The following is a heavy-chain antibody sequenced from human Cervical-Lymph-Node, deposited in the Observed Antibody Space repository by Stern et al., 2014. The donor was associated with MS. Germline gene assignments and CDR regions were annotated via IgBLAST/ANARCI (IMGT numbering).Heavy chain of an antibody. V-gene: IGHV6-1*01. CDR2: TYYRSKWYN. J-gene: IGHJ5*02. Sequence: QVQLQQSGPGLVKPSQTLSLTCAISGDSVSSNSAAWNWIRQSPSRGLEWLGRTYYRSKWYNDYAVSVKSRITINPDTSKNQFSLQLNSVTPEDTAVYYCASQICTNGVCANWFDPWGQGTLVTVSS. D-gene: IGHD2-8*01. CDR3: ASQICTNGVCANWFDP. CDR1: GDSVSSNSAA.